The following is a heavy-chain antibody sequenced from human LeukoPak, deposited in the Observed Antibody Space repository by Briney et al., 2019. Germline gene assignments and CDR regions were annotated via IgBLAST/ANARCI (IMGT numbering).Heavy chain of an antibody. J-gene: IGHJ4*02. CDR2: IVGSSSTK. Sequence: GGSLRLSCAASGCSFSTYSMNWVRQAPGKGLEWVSYIVGSSSTKYYADSVKGRFTISRDNAKNSLYLQMDSPRAEDTAVYYCATDSPETAAFDYWGQGTLVTVSS. CDR3: ATDSPETAAFDY. D-gene: IGHD1-1*01. CDR1: GCSFSTYS. V-gene: IGHV3-48*04.